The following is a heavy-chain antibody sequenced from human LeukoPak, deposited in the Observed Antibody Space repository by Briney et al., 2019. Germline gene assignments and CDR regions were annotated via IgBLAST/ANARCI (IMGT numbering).Heavy chain of an antibody. D-gene: IGHD3-3*01. V-gene: IGHV4-30-4*01. CDR2: IYYSGST. Sequence: SETLSLTCTVSGGSISSGDYYWSWIRQPPGKGLEWIGYIYYSGSTYYNPSLKSRVTISVDTSKNQFSLKLSSVTAADTAVYYCARDTYDFWSGYYRNYGMDVWGQGTTVTVSS. CDR3: ARDTYDFWSGYYRNYGMDV. J-gene: IGHJ6*02. CDR1: GGSISSGDYY.